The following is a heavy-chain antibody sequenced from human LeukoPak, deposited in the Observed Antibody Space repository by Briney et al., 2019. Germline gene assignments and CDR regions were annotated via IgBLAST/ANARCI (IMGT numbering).Heavy chain of an antibody. J-gene: IGHJ3*02. CDR3: ARAPVTMMGTENSFDI. CDR2: IIPIFGTA. D-gene: IGHD3-22*01. CDR1: GRTFSSYA. Sequence: SVKLSCNASGRTFSSYAISWVRQAPGQGLEWMGGIIPIFGTANYAQKFQGRVTITADESTSTACMELSSRRSADEAVYYCARAPVTMMGTENSFDIWGQGTMVTVSS. V-gene: IGHV1-69*13.